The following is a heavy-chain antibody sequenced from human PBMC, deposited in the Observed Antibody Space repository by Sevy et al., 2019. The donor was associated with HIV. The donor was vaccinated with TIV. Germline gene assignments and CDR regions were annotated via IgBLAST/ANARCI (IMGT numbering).Heavy chain of an antibody. CDR2: IYPGDSDT. V-gene: IGHV5-51*01. CDR3: ARHGIVGAKAYYYYYYMDV. D-gene: IGHD1-26*01. CDR1: GYSFTSYW. J-gene: IGHJ6*03. Sequence: GESLKISCKGSGYSFTSYWIGWVRQMPGKGLEWMGIIYPGDSDTRYSPSFQGQVTISADKSISTAYLQWSSLKASDTAMYYCARHGIVGAKAYYYYYYMDVWGKGTTVTVSS.